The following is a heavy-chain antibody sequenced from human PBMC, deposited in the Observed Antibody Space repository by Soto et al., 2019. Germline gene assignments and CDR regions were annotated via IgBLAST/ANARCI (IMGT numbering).Heavy chain of an antibody. J-gene: IGHJ4*02. CDR3: ARGESADYYDFWSGSNLVY. CDR2: IIPIYGAA. V-gene: IGHV1-69*13. D-gene: IGHD3-3*01. CDR1: GYTFTSYG. Sequence: SVKVSCKASGYTFTSYGISWVRQAPGQGLEWMGGIIPIYGAANYAQKLQGRVSMTAVESTSTAYMELSSLRSEDTAVYYCARGESADYYDFWSGSNLVYWGQGTLVTVPQ.